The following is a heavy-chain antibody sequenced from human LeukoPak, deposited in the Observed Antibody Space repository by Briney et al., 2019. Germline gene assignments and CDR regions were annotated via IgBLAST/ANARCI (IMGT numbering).Heavy chain of an antibody. CDR1: GFTFSSYA. J-gene: IGHJ4*02. Sequence: GGSLRLSCAASGFTFSSYAMHWVRQAPGKGLEWVAFIRYDGSNKYYADSVKGRFTISRDNSKNTLYLQMNSLRAEDTAVYYCAKAVIVVVPAAPFDYWGQGTLVTVSS. CDR2: IRYDGSNK. D-gene: IGHD2-2*01. V-gene: IGHV3-30*02. CDR3: AKAVIVVVPAAPFDY.